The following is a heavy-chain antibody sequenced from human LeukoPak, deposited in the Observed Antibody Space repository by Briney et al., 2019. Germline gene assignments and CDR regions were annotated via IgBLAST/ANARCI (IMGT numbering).Heavy chain of an antibody. CDR2: IYYTGSS. J-gene: IGHJ4*02. CDR3: ARHRRTIMTSNYFDY. Sequence: SETLSLTCTVSGGSVSDYYWSWIRQSPGKGLEWIGYIYYTGSSSYNPSLRSRVTISADTSKNQFSLKLSSVTAADTAVYYCARHRRTIMTSNYFDYWDQGTLATVSS. D-gene: IGHD3-9*01. V-gene: IGHV4-59*08. CDR1: GGSVSDYY.